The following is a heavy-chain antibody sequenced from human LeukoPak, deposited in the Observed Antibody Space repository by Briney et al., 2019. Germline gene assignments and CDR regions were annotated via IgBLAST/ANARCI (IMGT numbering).Heavy chain of an antibody. V-gene: IGHV4-31*03. D-gene: IGHD5-18*01. CDR3: ARGRGYGYGIDY. CDR1: GDSISSGDHY. Sequence: SETLSLTCSVSGDSISSGDHYWSWIRQHPGKGLEYIGYIYNIESAYYNPSLTGRVTISGDTSKNQYSLKLSSVNAADTAVCYCARGRGYGYGIDYWGQGTLVTVSS. J-gene: IGHJ4*02. CDR2: IYNIESA.